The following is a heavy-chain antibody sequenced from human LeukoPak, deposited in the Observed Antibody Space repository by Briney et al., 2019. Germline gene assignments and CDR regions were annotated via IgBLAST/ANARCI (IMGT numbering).Heavy chain of an antibody. Sequence: ASVKVSCKASGYTFTSYAMHWVRQAPGQRLEWMGWINAGNGNTKYSQKFQGRVTITRDTSASTAYMELSSLRSEDTAVYYCARVLDAHYYYYGMDVWGQGTTVTVSS. CDR3: ARVLDAHYYYYGMDV. V-gene: IGHV1-3*01. D-gene: IGHD2-8*01. J-gene: IGHJ6*02. CDR1: GYTFTSYA. CDR2: INAGNGNT.